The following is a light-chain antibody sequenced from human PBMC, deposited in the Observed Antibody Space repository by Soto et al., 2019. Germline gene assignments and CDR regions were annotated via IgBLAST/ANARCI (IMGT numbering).Light chain of an antibody. CDR1: QSVSTW. J-gene: IGKJ1*01. CDR2: KAS. CDR3: QQYNSDSRT. V-gene: IGKV1-5*03. Sequence: DIQMTQSPSTLSASVGDRVTITCRASQSVSTWLAWYQQKPGKAPNLLIYKASSLESGVPSRFSGSRSGTEFTLTISSLQPDDFATYYCQQYNSDSRTFGQGTKVDIK.